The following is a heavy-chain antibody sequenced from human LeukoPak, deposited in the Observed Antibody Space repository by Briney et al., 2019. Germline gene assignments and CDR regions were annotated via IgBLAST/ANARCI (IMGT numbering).Heavy chain of an antibody. V-gene: IGHV4-31*03. CDR1: GGSISSGGYY. J-gene: IGHJ5*02. CDR3: ARDRDYYDSSGYGT. Sequence: SQTLSLTCTVSGGSISSGGYYWSWIRQHPGKGLEWIGYIYYSGSTYYNPSLKSRVTISVDTSKNQFSLKLSSVTAADTAVYYCARDRDYYDSSGYGTWGQGTLVTVSS. CDR2: IYYSGST. D-gene: IGHD3-22*01.